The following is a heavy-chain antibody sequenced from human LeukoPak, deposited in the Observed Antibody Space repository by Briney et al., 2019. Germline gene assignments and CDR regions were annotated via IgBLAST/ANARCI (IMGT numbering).Heavy chain of an antibody. CDR3: VRDIALIAAAGYYFDH. Sequence: ASVKVSCKASGYTFTNYGISWVRHAPGQGREWVGWISGYNGQTISTPSLQGRLTMTTDTSTSTAHMELTGLTSGDTAVCYCVRDIALIAAAGYYFDHWGQGTQVTVSS. J-gene: IGHJ4*02. D-gene: IGHD6-13*01. CDR1: GYTFTNYG. V-gene: IGHV1-18*01. CDR2: ISGYNGQT.